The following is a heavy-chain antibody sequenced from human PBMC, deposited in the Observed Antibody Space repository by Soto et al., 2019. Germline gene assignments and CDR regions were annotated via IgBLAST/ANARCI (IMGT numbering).Heavy chain of an antibody. D-gene: IGHD2-2*01. CDR1: GYTFTSYA. J-gene: IGHJ6*03. CDR3: ARGAPLLYCSSTSCYPAYYYYMDV. CDR2: INAGNGNT. Sequence: GASVKVSCKASGYTFTSYAMHWVRQAPGRRLEWMGWINAGNGNTKYSQKFQGRVTITRDTSASTAYMKLSSLRSEDTAVYYCARGAPLLYCSSTSCYPAYYYYMDVWGKGTTVTVSS. V-gene: IGHV1-3*01.